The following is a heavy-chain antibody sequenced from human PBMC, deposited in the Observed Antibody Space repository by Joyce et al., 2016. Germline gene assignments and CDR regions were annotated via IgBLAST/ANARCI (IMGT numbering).Heavy chain of an antibody. J-gene: IGHJ6*02. CDR3: AREGFYDFRSGYWYGMDV. CDR2: IYHSGST. CDR1: GGSMRNYF. V-gene: IGHV4-59*01. Sequence: QVQLQESGPGLVKPSETLSLTCTVSGGSMRNYFWSWIRQPPGKGPEWIGYIYHSGSTKYNPSLKSRVTISVDTSKNQFSLKLRSVSAADTAIYYCAREGFYDFRSGYWYGMDVWGQGTTVTVSS. D-gene: IGHD3-3*01.